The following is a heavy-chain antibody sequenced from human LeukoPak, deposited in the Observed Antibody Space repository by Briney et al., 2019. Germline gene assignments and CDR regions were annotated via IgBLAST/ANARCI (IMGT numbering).Heavy chain of an antibody. CDR3: ARSSYYYDSSGYYSDAFDI. Sequence: PGGSLRLSCAASGFTFSSYAMSWVRQAPGKGLEWVSAISGRGGSTYYADSVKGRFTISRDNSKNTLYLQMNSLRAEDTAVYYCARSSYYYDSSGYYSDAFDIWGQGTMVTVSS. J-gene: IGHJ3*02. D-gene: IGHD3-22*01. CDR1: GFTFSSYA. V-gene: IGHV3-23*01. CDR2: ISGRGGST.